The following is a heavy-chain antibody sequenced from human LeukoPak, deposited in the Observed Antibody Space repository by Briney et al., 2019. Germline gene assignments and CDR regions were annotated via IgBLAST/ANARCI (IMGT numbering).Heavy chain of an antibody. Sequence: SETLSLTCTVSGGSISSSSHYWGWSRQPPGKGLEWIGNIYYSGRTSYNPSLKSRVTISVDTSKNQFSLKLSSVTAADAAEYYCARRVAGSGYRDYWGQGTLVTVSS. J-gene: IGHJ4*02. CDR2: IYYSGRT. D-gene: IGHD3-22*01. V-gene: IGHV4-39*01. CDR1: GGSISSSSHY. CDR3: ARRVAGSGYRDY.